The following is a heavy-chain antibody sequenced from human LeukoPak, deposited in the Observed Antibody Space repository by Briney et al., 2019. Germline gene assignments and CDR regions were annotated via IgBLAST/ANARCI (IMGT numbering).Heavy chain of an antibody. J-gene: IGHJ5*02. CDR1: GFTFSSYA. V-gene: IGHV3-23*01. CDR2: TSGSGGSR. Sequence: GGSLRLSCAASGFTFSSYAMSWVRQAPGKGLEWVSATSGSGGSRFYADSVKGRFTISRDNAKNTLYLQMNSLRAEDTAVYYCVGSKTSNWFDPWGQGTLVTVSS. D-gene: IGHD3-16*01. CDR3: VGSKTSNWFDP.